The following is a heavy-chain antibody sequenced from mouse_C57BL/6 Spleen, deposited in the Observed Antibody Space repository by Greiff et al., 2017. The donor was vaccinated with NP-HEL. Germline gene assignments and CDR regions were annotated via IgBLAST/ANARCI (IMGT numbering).Heavy chain of an antibody. V-gene: IGHV5-6*01. CDR1: GFTFSSYG. CDR3: ARPGSGYFDV. Sequence: EVMLVESGGDLVKPGGSLKLSCAASGFTFSSYGMSWVRQTPDKRLEWVATISSGGSYTYYPDSVKGRFTISRDNAKNTLYLQMSSLKSEDTAMYYCARPGSGYFDVWGTGTTVTVSS. J-gene: IGHJ1*03. CDR2: ISSGGSYT.